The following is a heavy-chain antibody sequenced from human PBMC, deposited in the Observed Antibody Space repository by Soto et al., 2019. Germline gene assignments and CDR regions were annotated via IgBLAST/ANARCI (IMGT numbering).Heavy chain of an antibody. J-gene: IGHJ4*02. V-gene: IGHV4-4*07. CDR2: IYPSGNT. D-gene: IGHD4-17*01. CDR3: ARATRDYGDYGYFDY. CDR1: GGSISSYY. Sequence: PSETLSLTCSVSGGSISSYYWSWIRQPAGKGLEWIGRIYPSGNTNYNPSLKSRVTMSVDTSKNQFALKLSSVTAAGTAVYYCARATRDYGDYGYFDYWGQGTLVTVSS.